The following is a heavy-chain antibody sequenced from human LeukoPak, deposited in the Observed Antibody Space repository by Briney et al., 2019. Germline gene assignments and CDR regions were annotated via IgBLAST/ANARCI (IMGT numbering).Heavy chain of an antibody. D-gene: IGHD3-22*01. CDR2: IYYSGST. CDR1: GGSISSYY. Sequence: SETLSLTRTVSGGSISSYYWSWIRQPPGKGLEWIGYIYYSGSTNYNPSLKSRVTISVETSKNQFSLKLSSVTAADTAVYYCARVTGYMIEDYFDYWGQGTLVTVSS. J-gene: IGHJ4*02. CDR3: ARVTGYMIEDYFDY. V-gene: IGHV4-59*01.